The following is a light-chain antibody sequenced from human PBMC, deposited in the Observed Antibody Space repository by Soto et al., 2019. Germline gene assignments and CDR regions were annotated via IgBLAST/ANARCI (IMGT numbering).Light chain of an antibody. CDR3: QQSHGIPYT. J-gene: IGKJ2*01. Sequence: DIQMTQSPSSLSASVGDRVTITCRASQTISTYLNWYQQEPGKAPKLLIYAASSLQSGVPSRFSGSGSGTDFPLTISSLHPEDFAAYYCQQSHGIPYTFGQGTKLEIK. CDR1: QTISTY. V-gene: IGKV1-39*01. CDR2: AAS.